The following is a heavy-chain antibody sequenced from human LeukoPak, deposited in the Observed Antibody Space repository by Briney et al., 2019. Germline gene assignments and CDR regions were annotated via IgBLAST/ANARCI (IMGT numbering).Heavy chain of an antibody. D-gene: IGHD3-10*01. J-gene: IGHJ4*02. CDR2: IYYSGST. CDR3: AGDYSSASYRFDY. Sequence: SETLSLTCTVSGGSISSYPISSYSWSWIRQPPGRGLEWIGYIYYSGSTTYNPSLKSRLTISLDTSENQFSLKLSSVTAADTAVYYCAGDYSSASYRFDYWGQGTLVSVSS. V-gene: IGHV4-61*01. CDR1: GGSISSYPISSYS.